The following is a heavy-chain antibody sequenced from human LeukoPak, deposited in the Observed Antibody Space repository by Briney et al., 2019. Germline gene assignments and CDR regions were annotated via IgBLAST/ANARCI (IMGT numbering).Heavy chain of an antibody. Sequence: GGSLRLSCAAFGFTFSSYAMSWVRQAPGEGLEWVSAISGSGGSTYYADSVKGRFTISRDNSKNTLYLQMNSLRAEDTAVYYCARPSYSSSWDGKNYYYYGMDVWGQGTTVTVSS. CDR2: ISGSGGST. D-gene: IGHD6-13*01. CDR3: ARPSYSSSWDGKNYYYYGMDV. CDR1: GFTFSSYA. V-gene: IGHV3-23*01. J-gene: IGHJ6*02.